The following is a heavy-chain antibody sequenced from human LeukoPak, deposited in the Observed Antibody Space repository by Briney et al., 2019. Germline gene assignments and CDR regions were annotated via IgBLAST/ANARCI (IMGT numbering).Heavy chain of an antibody. J-gene: IGHJ3*02. CDR3: EPLLDYSFAFFGAFDI. V-gene: IGHV1-69*06. Sequence: GASVKVSCKASGGTFSNSVISWMRQAPGQGLEWIGGIITIFGCARYAQKFQGKVTITADKYTSTAYLELRSLTSEATAVYSCEPLLDYSFAFFGAFDIWGQGTMVTVSS. D-gene: IGHD2-21*01. CDR1: GGTFSNSV. CDR2: IITIFGCA.